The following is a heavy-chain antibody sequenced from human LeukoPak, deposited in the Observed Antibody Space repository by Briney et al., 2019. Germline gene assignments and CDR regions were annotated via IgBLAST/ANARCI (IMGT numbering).Heavy chain of an antibody. Sequence: SVKVSCKASGGSFSSYAFSWLRQAPGQGLEWMGGIIPIFGTANYAQKFQGRVTITADESTSTAYMELSSLRSEDTAVYYCARARIVGATRGGYYYYMDVWGKGTTVTISS. CDR3: ARARIVGATRGGYYYYMDV. J-gene: IGHJ6*03. CDR1: GGSFSSYA. D-gene: IGHD1-26*01. V-gene: IGHV1-69*13. CDR2: IIPIFGTA.